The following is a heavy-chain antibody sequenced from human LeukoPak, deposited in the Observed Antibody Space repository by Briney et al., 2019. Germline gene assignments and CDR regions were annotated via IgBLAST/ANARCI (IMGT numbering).Heavy chain of an antibody. CDR2: ISWNSGSI. CDR1: GFTFDDYA. J-gene: IGHJ4*02. CDR3: AKGVSLWFGESLDY. V-gene: IGHV3-9*01. D-gene: IGHD3-10*01. Sequence: PGGSLRLSCAASGFTFDDYAMHWVRQAPGKGLEWVSGISWNSGSIGYADSVKGRFTISRDNAKNSLYLQMNSLRAEDTAVYYCAKGVSLWFGESLDYWGQGTLVTVSS.